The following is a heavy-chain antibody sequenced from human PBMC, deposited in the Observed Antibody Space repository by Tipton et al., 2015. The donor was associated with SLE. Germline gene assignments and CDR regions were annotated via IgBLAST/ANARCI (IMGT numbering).Heavy chain of an antibody. Sequence: SLRLSCAASGFTFSDYYMSWIRQAPGKGLEWVSYISSSGSTIYYADSVKGRFTISRDNAKNSLYLQMNSLRAKDTAVYYCARAGIPPYYYYYMDVWGKGTTVTVSS. CDR2: ISSSGSTI. D-gene: IGHD6-13*01. V-gene: IGHV3-11*01. J-gene: IGHJ6*03. CDR3: ARAGIPPYYYYYMDV. CDR1: GFTFSDYY.